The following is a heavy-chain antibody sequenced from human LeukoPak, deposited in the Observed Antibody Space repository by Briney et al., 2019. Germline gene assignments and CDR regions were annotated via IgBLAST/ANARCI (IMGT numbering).Heavy chain of an antibody. Sequence: GGSLRLSCAASGFTFSSYAMHWVRQAPGKGLEWVAVISYDGSNKYYADSVKGRFTISRDNSKNTLYLQMNSLRAEDTAVYYCASPDIVVVTAIKPSNDYWGQGTLVTVSS. CDR1: GFTFSSYA. V-gene: IGHV3-30-3*01. J-gene: IGHJ4*02. CDR2: ISYDGSNK. CDR3: ASPDIVVVTAIKPSNDY. D-gene: IGHD2-21*02.